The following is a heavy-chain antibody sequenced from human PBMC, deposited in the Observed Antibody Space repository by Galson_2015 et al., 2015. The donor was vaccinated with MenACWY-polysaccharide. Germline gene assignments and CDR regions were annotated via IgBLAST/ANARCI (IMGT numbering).Heavy chain of an antibody. D-gene: IGHD3-10*01. Sequence: TLSLTCTVSGGSISTYSWSWIRQPAGKGLEWLGRIHRSGSTDYNASLKSRLTLSADTSKNQFSLKLRSVSAADTAVYYCARDPGEWGQGTLVAVSS. CDR3: ARDPGE. CDR2: IHRSGST. CDR1: GGSISTYS. V-gene: IGHV4-4*07. J-gene: IGHJ4*02.